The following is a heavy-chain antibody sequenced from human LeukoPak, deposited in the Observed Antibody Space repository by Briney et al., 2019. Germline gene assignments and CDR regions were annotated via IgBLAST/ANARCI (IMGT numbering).Heavy chain of an antibody. CDR2: IYSGGST. CDR3: ARRVTGTETLDY. Sequence: PSQTLSLTCNVSGASMSSDGYYWNWIRQPAGKGLEWIGRIYSGGSTNYNPSLKSRVTISVDTSKNQFSLKLSSVTAADTAVYYCARRVTGTETLDYWGQGTLVTVSS. V-gene: IGHV4-61*02. J-gene: IGHJ4*02. CDR1: GASMSSDGYY. D-gene: IGHD1-20*01.